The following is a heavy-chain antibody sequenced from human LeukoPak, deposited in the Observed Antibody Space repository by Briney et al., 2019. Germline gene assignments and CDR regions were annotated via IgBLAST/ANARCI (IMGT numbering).Heavy chain of an antibody. CDR2: ISSSGSSI. J-gene: IGHJ4*02. D-gene: IGHD3-10*01. CDR3: SKTPGDLWSWYDY. V-gene: IGHV3-21*01. Sequence: GGSLRLSCAASGFTFSSYSLNWVRGAPGKGLEWVSSISSSGSSIYYADSVKGRFTISRDSAKNSLYLQMNSLRAEDTAVYYCSKTPGDLWSWYDYWGQGTLVTVSS. CDR1: GFTFSSYS.